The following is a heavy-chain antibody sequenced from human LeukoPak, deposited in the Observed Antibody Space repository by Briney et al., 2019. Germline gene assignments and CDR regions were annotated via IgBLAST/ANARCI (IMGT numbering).Heavy chain of an antibody. D-gene: IGHD3/OR15-3a*01. CDR1: GFAFSGYG. J-gene: IGHJ4*02. Sequence: TGGSLRLSCAASGFAFSGYGMHWVRQAPGKGLEWVTFIRYDGSTKNYAASVRGRFTISRDNSENTLYLQMDNLRPEDTAVYFCLAFSTAGTAYWGRGTLVTVPS. CDR3: LAFSTAGTAY. V-gene: IGHV3-30*02. CDR2: IRYDGSTK.